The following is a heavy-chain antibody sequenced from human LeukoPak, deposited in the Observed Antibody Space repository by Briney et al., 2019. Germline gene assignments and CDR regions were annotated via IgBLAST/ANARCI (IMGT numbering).Heavy chain of an antibody. J-gene: IGHJ5*02. CDR1: GGSLSRASSY. D-gene: IGHD6-13*01. CDR3: ARDLDKLQLVTGSWFDL. V-gene: IGHV4-39*07. CDR2: VHYTGRT. Sequence: SDTLSLTCTVSGGSLSRASSYWGWIRQPRGKRFEWVARVHYTGRTNYNPSRKSRVTLSVDTSKNQFSLKLRCVTGADTAVYYCARDLDKLQLVTGSWFDLWGQGTLVTVSS.